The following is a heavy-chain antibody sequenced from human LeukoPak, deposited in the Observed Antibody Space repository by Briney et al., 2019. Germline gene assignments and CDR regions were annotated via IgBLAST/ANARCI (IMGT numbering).Heavy chain of an antibody. CDR1: GYSFTSYW. CDR3: ARGTLVPAAIVLANWFDP. J-gene: IGHJ5*02. CDR2: IYPGDSDT. D-gene: IGHD2-2*01. Sequence: GESLKISCKGSGYSFTSYWIGWVRQMPGKGLEWMGIIYPGDSDTRYSPSFQGQVTISADKSISTAYLQWSSLKASDTAMYYCARGTLVPAAIVLANWFDPWGQGTLVTVSS. V-gene: IGHV5-51*01.